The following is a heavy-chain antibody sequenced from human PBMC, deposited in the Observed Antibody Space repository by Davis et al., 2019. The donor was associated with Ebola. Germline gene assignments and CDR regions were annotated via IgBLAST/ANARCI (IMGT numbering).Heavy chain of an antibody. D-gene: IGHD1-26*01. J-gene: IGHJ4*02. CDR1: GFTFSNAW. V-gene: IGHV3-15*01. CDR3: TTTTTHFDY. CDR2: IKSKTDGGTT. Sequence: ESLKISCAASGFTFSNAWMSWVRQVPGKGLEWVGRIKSKTDGGTTDYAAPVKGRFTISRDDSKNTLYLQMNSLKTEDTAVYYCTTTTTHFDYWGQGTLVTVSS.